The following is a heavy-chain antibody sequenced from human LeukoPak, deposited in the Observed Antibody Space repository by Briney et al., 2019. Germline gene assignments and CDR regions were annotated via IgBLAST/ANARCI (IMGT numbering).Heavy chain of an antibody. CDR2: ISGSGGST. CDR3: AKSHGWFDDYYYMDV. D-gene: IGHD2-15*01. Sequence: PGGSLRLSCAASGFTFSRYAMSWVRQAPGKGLEWVSAISGSGGSTYYADSVKGRFTISRDNSKNTLYLQMNSLRAEDTAVYYCAKSHGWFDDYYYMDVWGKGTTVTVSS. V-gene: IGHV3-23*01. J-gene: IGHJ6*03. CDR1: GFTFSRYA.